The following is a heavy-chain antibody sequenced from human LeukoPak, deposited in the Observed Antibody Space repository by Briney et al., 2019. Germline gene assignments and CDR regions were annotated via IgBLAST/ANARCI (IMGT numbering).Heavy chain of an antibody. D-gene: IGHD6-19*01. CDR2: IDPSECYT. Sequence: GGSRKSSFKGSGCGFTSYWISWGRRRPRKGGGGMGRIDPSECYTNYSPSFQGHVTISADKSISTAYLQWSSLKASDTAMYYCARRSGAVAGPAFDYWGQGTLVTVSS. V-gene: IGHV5-10-1*01. CDR1: GCGFTSYW. CDR3: ARRSGAVAGPAFDY. J-gene: IGHJ4*02.